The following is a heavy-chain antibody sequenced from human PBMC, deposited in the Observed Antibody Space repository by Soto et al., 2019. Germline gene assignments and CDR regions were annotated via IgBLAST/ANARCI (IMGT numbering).Heavy chain of an antibody. D-gene: IGHD3-22*01. Sequence: GGSLRLSCAASGLSFTDAWMSWFRQAPVQGLEWVGRVKSKAAGGTADYAAPVKGRFTISRDDSKNTLYLQMNSLKTEDTAVYYCTTADRYYYDSSGYLAKAFDIWGQGTMVTVSS. V-gene: IGHV3-15*01. J-gene: IGHJ3*02. CDR3: TTADRYYYDSSGYLAKAFDI. CDR2: VKSKAAGGTA. CDR1: GLSFTDAW.